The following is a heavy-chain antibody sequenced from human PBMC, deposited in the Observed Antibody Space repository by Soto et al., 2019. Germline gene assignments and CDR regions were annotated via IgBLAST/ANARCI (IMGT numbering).Heavy chain of an antibody. CDR2: INHSGST. CDR1: GGSFSGYY. D-gene: IGHD3-22*01. CDR3: ARGASGYYDSTGYYSPYYFDY. J-gene: IGHJ4*02. V-gene: IGHV4-34*01. Sequence: NPSETLSLTCAVYGGSFSGYYWSWIRQPPGKGLEWIGEINHSGSTNYNPSLKSRVTISVDTSKNQFSLKLSSVTAADTAVYYCARGASGYYDSTGYYSPYYFDYWGQGTLVTVS.